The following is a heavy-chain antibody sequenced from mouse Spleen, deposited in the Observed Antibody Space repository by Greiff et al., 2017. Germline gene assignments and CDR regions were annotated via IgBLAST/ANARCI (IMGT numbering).Heavy chain of an antibody. V-gene: IGHV5-9-4*01. CDR3: ARHLDGLNY. CDR2: ISSGGSYT. CDR1: GFTFSSYA. D-gene: IGHD3-1*01. J-gene: IGHJ2*01. Sequence: EVQRVESGGGLVKPGGSLKLSCAASGFTFSSYAMSWVRQSPEKRLEWVAEISSGGSYTYYPDTVKDRFTISRDNAKNTLYLQMSSLRSEDTALYYCARHLDGLNYWGQGTTLTVSS.